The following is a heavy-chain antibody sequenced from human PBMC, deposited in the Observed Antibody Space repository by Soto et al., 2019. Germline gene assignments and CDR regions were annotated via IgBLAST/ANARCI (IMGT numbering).Heavy chain of an antibody. CDR3: ARVGAAAAGYFDY. J-gene: IGHJ4*02. Sequence: QVQLVESGGGVVQPGRSLRLSCAASGFTFSSYGMHWVRQAPGKGLEWVAVIWYDGSNKYYADSVKGRFTISRDNSKNTLYLQMNSLRDEDTAVYYCARVGAAAAGYFDYWGQGTLVTVSS. CDR1: GFTFSSYG. V-gene: IGHV3-33*01. D-gene: IGHD6-13*01. CDR2: IWYDGSNK.